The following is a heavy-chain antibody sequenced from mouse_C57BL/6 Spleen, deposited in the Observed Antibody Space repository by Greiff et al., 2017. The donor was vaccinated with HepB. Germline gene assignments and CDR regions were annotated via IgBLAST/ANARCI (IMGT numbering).Heavy chain of an antibody. D-gene: IGHD4-1*01. Sequence: QVQLQQSGAELVRPGTSVKVSCKASGYAFTNYLIEWVKQRPGQGLEWIGVINPGSGGTNYNEKFKGKATLTADKSSSTAYMQLSSLTSEDSAFYFCARLGDYDAIDYWGQGTSVTVSS. J-gene: IGHJ4*01. CDR2: INPGSGGT. CDR3: ARLGDYDAIDY. V-gene: IGHV1-54*01. CDR1: GYAFTNYL.